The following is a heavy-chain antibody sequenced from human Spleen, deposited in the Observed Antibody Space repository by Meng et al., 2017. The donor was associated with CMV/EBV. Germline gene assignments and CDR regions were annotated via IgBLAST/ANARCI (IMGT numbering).Heavy chain of an antibody. CDR1: GFTFSSYW. V-gene: IGHV3-74*01. J-gene: IGHJ3*02. Sequence: GESLKISCAASGFTFSSYWMHWVRQAPGKGLVWVSRINSDGSITTYADSVKGRFTISRDNSKNTLYLQMNSLRAEDTAVYYCAKDPGSMIAASAFDIWGQGTMVTVSS. CDR3: AKDPGSMIAASAFDI. D-gene: IGHD3-22*01. CDR2: INSDGSIT.